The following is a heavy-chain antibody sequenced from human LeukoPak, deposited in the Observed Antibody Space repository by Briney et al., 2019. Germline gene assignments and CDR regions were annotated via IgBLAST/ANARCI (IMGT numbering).Heavy chain of an antibody. CDR1: VCTLSSYA. CDR3: ARDAASYGAGSYYERGWPDY. CDR2: IIPTLCMA. D-gene: IGHD3-10*01. J-gene: IGHJ4*02. V-gene: IGHV1-69*04. Sequence: ASVKVSCKASVCTLSSYAISWVRQAPGQGREWMGRIIPTLCMANHAQKFQGRDTITADKSPSTAYMELSSSRSGETAVYYCARDAASYGAGSYYERGWPDYWGREPWSPSPQ.